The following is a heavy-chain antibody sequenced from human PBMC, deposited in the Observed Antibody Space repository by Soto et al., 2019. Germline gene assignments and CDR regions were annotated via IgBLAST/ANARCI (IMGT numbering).Heavy chain of an antibody. D-gene: IGHD3-22*01. J-gene: IGHJ4*02. V-gene: IGHV1-69*13. CDR3: ALPDYYDSSGYYYIFDY. Sequence: SVKVSCKASGGTFSSYAISWVRQAPGQGLEWMGGIIPIFGTANYAQKFQGRVTITADESTSTAYMELSSLRSEDTAVYYCALPDYYDSSGYYYIFDYWGQGTLVTVSS. CDR2: IIPIFGTA. CDR1: GGTFSSYA.